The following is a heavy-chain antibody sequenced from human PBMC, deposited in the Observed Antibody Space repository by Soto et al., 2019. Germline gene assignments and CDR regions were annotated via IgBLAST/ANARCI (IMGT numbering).Heavy chain of an antibody. J-gene: IGHJ4*02. CDR2: ICHSGTT. V-gene: IGHV4-4*03. D-gene: IGHD3-10*01. Sequence: QVQLQESGPGLVKPPGTLSLTCAVSGDSISSSLWWSLVRLTPGQGLEWIGEICHSGTTNYNPSLKSRVTISVDQSKNQFSLKMSSLTAADTAVYYCARRGDGSGRLDYWGQGPLVTVFS. CDR3: ARRGDGSGRLDY. CDR1: GDSISSSLW.